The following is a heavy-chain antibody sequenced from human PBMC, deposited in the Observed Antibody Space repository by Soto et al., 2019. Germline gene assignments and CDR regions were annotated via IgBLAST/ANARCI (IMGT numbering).Heavy chain of an antibody. D-gene: IGHD6-19*01. Sequence: LRLSCAASGFTVSSNYMSWVRQAPGKGLEWVSVIYSGGSTYYADSVKGRFTISRDNSKNTLYLQMNSLRAEDTAVYYCARDLYSSGWYFLFDYWGQGTLVTVSS. J-gene: IGHJ4*02. V-gene: IGHV3-53*01. CDR1: GFTVSSNY. CDR3: ARDLYSSGWYFLFDY. CDR2: IYSGGST.